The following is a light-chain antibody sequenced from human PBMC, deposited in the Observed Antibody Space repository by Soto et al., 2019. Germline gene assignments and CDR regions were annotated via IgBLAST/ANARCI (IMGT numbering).Light chain of an antibody. CDR1: SSNIGSNT. V-gene: IGLV1-44*01. CDR2: SNN. CDR3: AAWDDSLNGGV. J-gene: IGLJ2*01. Sequence: QPVLTQPPSASGTPGQRVTISCSGSSSNIGSNTVNWYQQLPGTAPKLLIYSNNQRPSGVPDRFSGSKSGTSASLAISGLQSEDEADYYCAAWDDSLNGGVFGGGTKLTFL.